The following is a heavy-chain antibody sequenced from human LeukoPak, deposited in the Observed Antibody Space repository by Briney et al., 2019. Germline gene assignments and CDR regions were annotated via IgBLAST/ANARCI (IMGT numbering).Heavy chain of an antibody. D-gene: IGHD6-6*01. Sequence: ASVKVSCKTSGYTFTSYGLTWVRQAPGQGLEWVGWLSPYSGNTNYAQKVQDRVIMTTDTSTSTAYMELRSLRSDDTAMYFCTRVGGYSPSSTGGNAFDIWGQGTMVTVSS. CDR3: TRVGGYSPSSTGGNAFDI. CDR2: LSPYSGNT. V-gene: IGHV1-18*01. J-gene: IGHJ3*02. CDR1: GYTFTSYG.